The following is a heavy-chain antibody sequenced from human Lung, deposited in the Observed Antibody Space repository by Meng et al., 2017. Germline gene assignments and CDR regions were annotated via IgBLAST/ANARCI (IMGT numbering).Heavy chain of an antibody. D-gene: IGHD4-23*01. J-gene: IGHJ4*02. CDR1: GYSVRSGGYD. V-gene: IGHV4-61*08. Sequence: QVQLEVSGQGLVWPSETLSLTCTCAGYSVRSGGYDWSWSRRPPGKGLEWIGYVYFSGSTNYNPSLKSLVTISLDTSKNQFSLKLNSVTAADTAVYYCARGGTVVNLGYWGPGTLVTVSS. CDR2: VYFSGST. CDR3: ARGGTVVNLGY.